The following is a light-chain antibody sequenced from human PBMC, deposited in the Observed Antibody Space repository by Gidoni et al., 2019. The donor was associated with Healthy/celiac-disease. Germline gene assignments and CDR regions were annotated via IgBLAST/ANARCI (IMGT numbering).Light chain of an antibody. J-gene: IGKJ4*01. CDR1: QSVSSY. V-gene: IGKV3-11*01. Sequence: ELVLTQSPATRSLSPGKRATLSCRASQSVSSYLAWYQQKPGQAPRLLIYDASNRATGIPAKFSGSGSGADFTLTISSLEPEDFAVYYCQQRSNWPLTFGGGTKVEIK. CDR2: DAS. CDR3: QQRSNWPLT.